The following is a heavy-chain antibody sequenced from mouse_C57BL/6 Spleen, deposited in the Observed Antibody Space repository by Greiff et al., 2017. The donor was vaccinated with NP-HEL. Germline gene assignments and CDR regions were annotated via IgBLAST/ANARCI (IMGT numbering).Heavy chain of an antibody. CDR2: ISSGSSTI. CDR1: GFTFGDYG. V-gene: IGHV5-17*01. J-gene: IGHJ4*01. Sequence: EVQVVESGGGLVKPGGSLKLSCAASGFTFGDYGMHWVRQAPEKGLEWVAYISSGSSTIYYADTVKGRFTISRDNAKNTLFLQMTSLRSEDTAMYYCARSMRPYAMDYWGQGTSVTVSS. CDR3: ARSMRPYAMDY.